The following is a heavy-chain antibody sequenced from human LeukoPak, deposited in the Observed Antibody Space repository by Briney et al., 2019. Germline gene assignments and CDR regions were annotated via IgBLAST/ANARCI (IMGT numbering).Heavy chain of an antibody. CDR1: GFTFSSYA. J-gene: IGHJ4*02. Sequence: PGRSLRLSCAASGFTFSSYAMPWIRQAPGKGLEWVSYISSSGSTIYYADSVKGRFTISRDNAKNSLYLQMNSLRAEDTAVYYCAKEVQKSPTAFDYWGQGTLVTVSS. CDR2: ISSSGSTI. CDR3: AKEVQKSPTAFDY. V-gene: IGHV3-11*01.